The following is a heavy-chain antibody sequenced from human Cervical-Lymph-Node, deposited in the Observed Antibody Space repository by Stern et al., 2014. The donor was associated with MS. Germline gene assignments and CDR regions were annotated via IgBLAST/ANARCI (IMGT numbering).Heavy chain of an antibody. CDR3: ARHYDSTGYGRENWFDP. CDR1: GVSIRDYY. J-gene: IGHJ5*02. D-gene: IGHD3-22*01. V-gene: IGHV4-59*01. CDR2: IYNSGGT. Sequence: VQLVESGPGLVKPSETLSLTCTVSGVSIRDYYWSWIRQPPGKGLQWIGYIYNSGGTKYNPSLKSRVPISIDTSTKEFSLKLRSVTAADTAVYYCARHYDSTGYGRENWFDPWGQGTLVTVSS.